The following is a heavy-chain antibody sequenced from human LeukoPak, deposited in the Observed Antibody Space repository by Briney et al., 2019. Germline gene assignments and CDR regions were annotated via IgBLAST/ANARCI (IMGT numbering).Heavy chain of an antibody. Sequence: PGGSLRLSCGASGFTFSSYAMSWVRQAPGKGLEWVSAISSSGGLAYYADSVKGRFTMSRDNSENTLFLQMNSLRADDTALYYCAKAGSNGYRYYFDYWGQGILVTVSS. CDR2: ISSSGGLA. V-gene: IGHV3-23*01. J-gene: IGHJ4*02. CDR3: AKAGSNGYRYYFDY. D-gene: IGHD3-22*01. CDR1: GFTFSSYA.